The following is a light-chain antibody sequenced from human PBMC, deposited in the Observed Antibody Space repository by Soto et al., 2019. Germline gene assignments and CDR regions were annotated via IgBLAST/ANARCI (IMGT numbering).Light chain of an antibody. J-gene: IGKJ5*01. CDR2: GAS. CDR3: QQGGSSPIT. Sequence: EIVLTQSPGTLSLSPGERATLSCRASQSVTRSYLVWYPQRPGQAPRLRIYGASSRATGIPDRFSGSASGADFTLTISRLEPEDFAVYYCQQGGSSPITFGQGTRLEIK. CDR1: QSVTRSY. V-gene: IGKV3-20*01.